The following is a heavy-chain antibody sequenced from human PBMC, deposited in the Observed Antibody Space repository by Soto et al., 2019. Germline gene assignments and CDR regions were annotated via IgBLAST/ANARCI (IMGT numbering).Heavy chain of an antibody. CDR2: FDPEDGET. V-gene: IGHV1-24*01. CDR1: GYTLTELS. J-gene: IGHJ5*02. CDR3: ATKGSGSYYPGGWFDP. D-gene: IGHD3-10*01. Sequence: SSVKVSCKVSGYTLTELSMHWVRQAAGKGLEWMGGFDPEDGETIYAQKFQGRVTMTEDTSTDTAYMELSSLRSEDTAVYYCATKGSGSYYPGGWFDPWGQGTLVTVSS.